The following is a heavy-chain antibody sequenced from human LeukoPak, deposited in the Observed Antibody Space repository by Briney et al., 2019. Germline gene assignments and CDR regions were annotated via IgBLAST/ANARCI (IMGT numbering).Heavy chain of an antibody. V-gene: IGHV1-2*06. CDR2: INPNSGGT. Sequence: ASVKVSCKASGYTFTGYYMHWVRQAPGQGLEWMGRINPNSGGTNYAQKFQGRVTMTRDTSISTAYMELSRLRSDDTAVYYCATLPHCSSTSCYPLVDYWGQVTLVTVSS. D-gene: IGHD2-2*01. CDR3: ATLPHCSSTSCYPLVDY. J-gene: IGHJ4*02. CDR1: GYTFTGYY.